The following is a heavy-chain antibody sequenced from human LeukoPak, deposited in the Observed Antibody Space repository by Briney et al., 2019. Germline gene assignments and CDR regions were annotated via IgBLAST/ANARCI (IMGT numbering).Heavy chain of an antibody. J-gene: IGHJ4*02. CDR1: GFTFSSYE. V-gene: IGHV3-48*03. CDR2: ISSSGSTI. D-gene: IGHD6-13*01. CDR3: ARHSSSSWDPFDY. Sequence: GGSLRLSCAASGFTFSSYEMNWVRQAPGKGLEWVSYISSSGSTIYYADSVKGRFTISRDNAKNSLYLQMNSLRAEDTAVYYCARHSSSSWDPFDYWGQGTLVTVSS.